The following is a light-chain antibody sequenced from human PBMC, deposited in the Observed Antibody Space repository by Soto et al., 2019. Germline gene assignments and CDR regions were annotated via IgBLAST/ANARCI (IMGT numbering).Light chain of an antibody. Sequence: DIQMTQSPSSLSESVGDRVTITCQASQDISNYLNWYQQKPGKAPKLLIYDASNLETGVPSRFSGSGSGTDFTFTISRLQPEDIATYDCQQYDNLPPTFGQGTKVEIK. V-gene: IGKV1-33*01. J-gene: IGKJ1*01. CDR3: QQYDNLPPT. CDR1: QDISNY. CDR2: DAS.